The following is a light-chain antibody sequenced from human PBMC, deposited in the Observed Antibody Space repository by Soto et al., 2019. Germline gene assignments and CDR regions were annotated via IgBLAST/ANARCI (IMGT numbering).Light chain of an antibody. CDR3: QKYTRPAT. CDR2: DAS. Sequence: DIQMTQSPSTLSASVGDRVTITCRASQNINRWLAWYQQKPGKAPKVLIYDASSLESGVPSRFSGSGTGTEFTLTISRLQPDDVATYFCQKYTRPATFGQGTKLEIK. CDR1: QNINRW. V-gene: IGKV1-5*01. J-gene: IGKJ2*01.